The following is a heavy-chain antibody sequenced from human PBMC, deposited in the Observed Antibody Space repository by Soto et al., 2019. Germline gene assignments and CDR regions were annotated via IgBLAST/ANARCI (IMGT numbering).Heavy chain of an antibody. CDR1: GDSHY. D-gene: IGHD1-1*01. J-gene: IGHJ6*03. CDR2: VCYSGST. Sequence: QAQLRESGPGLVKPSETLSLTCTFSGDSHYWVWIRQPPGKGLEWIGSVCYSGSTCSRGTTYYNPSLKSRVTVSVQTSENQLSLNLNFVTAADTAVYYCASGTSYAAPTGFYTNYYMDLWGRGTTVTVSS. CDR3: ASGTSYAAPTGFYTNYYMDL. V-gene: IGHV4-39*01.